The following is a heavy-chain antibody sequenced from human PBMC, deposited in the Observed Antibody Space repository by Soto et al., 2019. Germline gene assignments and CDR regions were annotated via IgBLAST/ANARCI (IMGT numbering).Heavy chain of an antibody. J-gene: IGHJ4*02. D-gene: IGHD3-10*01. CDR1: TDG. CDR2: LSGSGGTT. V-gene: IGHV3-23*01. CDR3: AKHRAGYGSGSDHFYFDF. Sequence: TDGMYWCCQAQGKRLEWVSALSGSGGTTYYADPVRGRVTISRDNPKNTLLLQMSSLRAEDTALYYCAKHRAGYGSGSDHFYFDFRAQGILVSV.